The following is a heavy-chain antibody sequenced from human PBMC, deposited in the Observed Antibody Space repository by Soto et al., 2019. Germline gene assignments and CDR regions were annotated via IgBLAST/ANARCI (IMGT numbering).Heavy chain of an antibody. CDR3: ARGGGQWLVPPENFQH. V-gene: IGHV1-3*01. D-gene: IGHD6-19*01. Sequence: QVQLVQSGAEVKKPGASVKVSCKASGYTFTSYPIQWVRQAPGQGLEWMGWIDAGNSDTRYSQKFQGKVTITRDTSASPVYMELSRLTSEDTAVYYCARGGGQWLVPPENFQHWGQGTLVSVSS. CDR2: IDAGNSDT. J-gene: IGHJ1*01. CDR1: GYTFTSYP.